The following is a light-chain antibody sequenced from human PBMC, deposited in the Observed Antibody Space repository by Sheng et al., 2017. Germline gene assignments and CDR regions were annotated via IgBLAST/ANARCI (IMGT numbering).Light chain of an antibody. V-gene: IGKV3-20*01. J-gene: IGKJ4*01. CDR1: QSVDYY. CDR2: GAS. CDR3: QQYGSS. Sequence: EIVLTQSPATLSLSPGERATLSCRASQSVDYYLAWYQQKPGQAPRLLIYGASSRATGIPDRFSGSGSGTDFTLTISRLEPEDFAVYYCQQYGSSFGGGTKVEIK.